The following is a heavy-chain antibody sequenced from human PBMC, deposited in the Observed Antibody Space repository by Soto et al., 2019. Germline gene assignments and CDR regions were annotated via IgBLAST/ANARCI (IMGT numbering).Heavy chain of an antibody. J-gene: IGHJ5*02. CDR3: AHSGDYYGSGSYYYNWFDP. CDR1: GFSLSTSGVG. CDR2: IYWDDDK. Sequence: QITLKESGPPLVKPTQTLTLTCTFSGFSLSTSGVGVGWIRQPPGKALEWLALIYWDDDKRYSPSLKSRLTITKDTSKNQVVLTMTNMDPVDTATYYCAHSGDYYGSGSYYYNWFDPWGQGTLVTVSS. V-gene: IGHV2-5*02. D-gene: IGHD3-10*01.